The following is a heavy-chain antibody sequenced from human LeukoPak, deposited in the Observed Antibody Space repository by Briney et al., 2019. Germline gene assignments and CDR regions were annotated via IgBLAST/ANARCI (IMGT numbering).Heavy chain of an antibody. D-gene: IGHD3-9*01. CDR3: ARRDTDWNYCDY. J-gene: IGHJ4*02. Sequence: PSETLSLTCTISGDSINGHYWSWIRQPPGKRLEWIGDIHYKGSTNYNLSLKSRVTISVDTSKNHLSLNLTSVLAADTAIYYCARRDTDWNYCDYWGQGILVTVSS. V-gene: IGHV4-59*08. CDR1: GDSINGHY. CDR2: IHYKGST.